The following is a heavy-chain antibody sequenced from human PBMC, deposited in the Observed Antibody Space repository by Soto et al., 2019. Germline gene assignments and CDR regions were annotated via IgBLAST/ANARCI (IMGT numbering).Heavy chain of an antibody. V-gene: IGHV1-3*05. D-gene: IGHD6-6*01. CDR2: INAGNGNT. CDR1: GYTFTSYA. CDR3: AGWAARFDY. Sequence: QVQLVQSGAEEKKPGASVKVSCKASGYTFTSYAMHWVRQAPGQRLEWMGWINAGNGNTKYSQKFQGRVTITRDTAGRTACMGLSGLRSEDTGVYFFAGWAARFDYWGQGTLVTVSS. J-gene: IGHJ4*02.